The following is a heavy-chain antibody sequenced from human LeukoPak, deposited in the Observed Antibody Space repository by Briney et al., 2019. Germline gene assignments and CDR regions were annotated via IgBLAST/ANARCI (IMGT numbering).Heavy chain of an antibody. Sequence: GGSLRLSCAASGFTFSSYSMNWVRQAPGKGLEWVSSISSSSSYIYYADSVQGRFTISRDNSKNTLYLQMNSLRAEDTAVYYCAPNPSLFDYWGQGTLVTVSS. CDR3: APNPSLFDY. CDR2: ISSSSSYI. V-gene: IGHV3-21*01. CDR1: GFTFSSYS. J-gene: IGHJ4*02.